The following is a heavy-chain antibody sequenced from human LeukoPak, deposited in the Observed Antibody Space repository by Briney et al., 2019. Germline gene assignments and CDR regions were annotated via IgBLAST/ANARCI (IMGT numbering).Heavy chain of an antibody. V-gene: IGHV1-2*02. D-gene: IGHD3-10*01. Sequence: ASVKVSCKASGYTFSGTGWYLYWLRQAPGQGLECMGWIYPYTGASHYAQKFQGRVAMTRDTSISTAYMELSRLRPDDTAVYYCARDGPAQMVDFDYWGQGTLVTVSS. CDR2: IYPYTGAS. CDR1: GYTFSGTGWY. J-gene: IGHJ4*02. CDR3: ARDGPAQMVDFDY.